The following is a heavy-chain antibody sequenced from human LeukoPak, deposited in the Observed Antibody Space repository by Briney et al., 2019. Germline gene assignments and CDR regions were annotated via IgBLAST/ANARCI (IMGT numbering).Heavy chain of an antibody. V-gene: IGHV3-74*01. CDR3: ARDQLQGLDYYYMDV. CDR1: GFTFSSYW. CDR2: INSDGSST. J-gene: IGHJ6*03. D-gene: IGHD1-26*01. Sequence: PGGSLRLSCAASGFTFSSYWMHWVRQAPGKGLVWVSRINSDGSSTSHADSVKGRFTISRDNAKNTLYLQMNSLRAEDTAVYYCARDQLQGLDYYYMDVWGKGTTVTISS.